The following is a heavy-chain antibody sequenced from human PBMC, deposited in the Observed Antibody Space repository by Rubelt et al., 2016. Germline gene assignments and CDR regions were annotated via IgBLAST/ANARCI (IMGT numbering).Heavy chain of an antibody. CDR3: ARTYYYDSSGYSDPLYYFDY. V-gene: IGHV4-4*02. Sequence: PSLKSRVTILVDKSKNQFSLKLSSVTAADTAVYYCARTYYYDSSGYSDPLYYFDYWGQGTLVTVSS. J-gene: IGHJ4*02. D-gene: IGHD3-22*01.